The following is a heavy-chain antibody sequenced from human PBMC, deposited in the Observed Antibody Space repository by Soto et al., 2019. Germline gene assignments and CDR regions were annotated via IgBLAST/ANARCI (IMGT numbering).Heavy chain of an antibody. CDR3: AKGSFRFDY. CDR2: ISKSGDST. CDR1: GVTFTSYA. V-gene: IGHV3-23*01. J-gene: IGHJ4*02. Sequence: EVQLLESGGGLVQPGGSLRLSCAASGVTFTSYAMTWVRQVPGEGLQWVSSISKSGDSTYYADSVKGRFTTSRDNSKNTLYLHMNSLRAEDTAIYYCAKGSFRFDYWGQATLVTVSS.